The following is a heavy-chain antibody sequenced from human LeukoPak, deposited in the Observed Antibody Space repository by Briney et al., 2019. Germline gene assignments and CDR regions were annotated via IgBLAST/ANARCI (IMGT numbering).Heavy chain of an antibody. V-gene: IGHV4-31*01. CDR3: AGEEYFYDSSGSDY. CDR1: GGSFRSGGCY. CDR2: IYYSGNT. D-gene: IGHD3-22*01. Sequence: AQTLSLTCTVSGGSFRSGGCYWCWIRQPTGRGVEWIGYIYYSGNTYYNLSLKSQDTLAKITCKNLFSLKRRSVAAAATAVYYCAGEEYFYDSSGSDYWGQGTPVSVSS. J-gene: IGHJ4*01.